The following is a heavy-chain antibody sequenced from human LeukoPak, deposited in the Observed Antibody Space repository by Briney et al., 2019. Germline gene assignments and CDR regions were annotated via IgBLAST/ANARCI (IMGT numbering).Heavy chain of an antibody. D-gene: IGHD6-13*01. J-gene: IGHJ4*02. V-gene: IGHV3-48*01. Sequence: GGSLRLSCAASGFNFSAYNMNWIRQAPGKGLEWISFVSSSSGTIYYADSVKGRFTVSRDNAKKSLYLQMSSLRVEDTAVYYCATTYISSRVFLEYWGQGALVTVSS. CDR3: ATTYISSRVFLEY. CDR2: VSSSSGTI. CDR1: GFNFSAYN.